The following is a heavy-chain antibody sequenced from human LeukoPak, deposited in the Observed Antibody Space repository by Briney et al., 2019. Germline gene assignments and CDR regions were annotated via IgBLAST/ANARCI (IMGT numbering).Heavy chain of an antibody. J-gene: IGHJ6*03. D-gene: IGHD3-16*02. CDR3: ARGFYDYVWGSYRYTEYYMDV. CDR2: IIPIFGTA. V-gene: IGHV1-69*05. Sequence: SVTVSCKASRGTFSSYAISWVRQAPGQGLEWMGGIIPIFGTANYAQKFQGRVTITTDESTSTAYMELSSLRSEDTAVYYCARGFYDYVWGSYRYTEYYMDVWGKGTTVTVSS. CDR1: RGTFSSYA.